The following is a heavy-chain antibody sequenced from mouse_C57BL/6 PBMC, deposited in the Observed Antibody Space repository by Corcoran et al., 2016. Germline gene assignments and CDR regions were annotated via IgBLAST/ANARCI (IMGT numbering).Heavy chain of an antibody. CDR1: GYTFTDYY. J-gene: IGHJ4*01. V-gene: IGHV1-26*01. Sequence: EVQLQQSGPELVKPGASVKISCTASGYTFTDYYMHWVKQSHGKSLEWIGDINPNNGGTSYNQKFKGKATLTVDQSSSTAYMELRSLTSEDSAVYYCARARIPLYSKGAMDYWGQGTSVTVSS. CDR3: ARARIPLYSKGAMDY. CDR2: INPNNGGT. D-gene: IGHD2-5*01.